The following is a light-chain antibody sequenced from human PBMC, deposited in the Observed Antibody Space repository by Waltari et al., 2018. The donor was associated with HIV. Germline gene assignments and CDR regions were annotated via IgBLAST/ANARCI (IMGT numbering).Light chain of an antibody. CDR1: ENINNY. J-gene: IGKJ4*01. CDR3: QQRRNWPLT. V-gene: IGKV3-11*01. CDR2: DAS. Sequence: EIVLTQSPATLSLSPGERATLSCPASENINNYLAWYQQKPGQPHRLVLYDASNRAPGVPDRFSGGGSETHFALTISSLEPEDFAVYYCQQRRNWPLTFGGGTKVEMK.